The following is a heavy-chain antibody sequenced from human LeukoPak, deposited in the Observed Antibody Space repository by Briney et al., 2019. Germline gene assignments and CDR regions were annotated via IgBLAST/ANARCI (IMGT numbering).Heavy chain of an antibody. V-gene: IGHV1-2*02. CDR3: ARVGYSGSLHDAFDI. CDR1: GYTFTGYY. J-gene: IGHJ3*02. Sequence: ASVKVSCKASGYTFTGYYMHWVRQAPGQGLEWMGWINPNSGGTNYAQKFQGRVTMTRDTSISTAYMELSRLRSDDTAVYYCARVGYSGSLHDAFDIWGQGSMVAVSS. CDR2: INPNSGGT. D-gene: IGHD1-26*01.